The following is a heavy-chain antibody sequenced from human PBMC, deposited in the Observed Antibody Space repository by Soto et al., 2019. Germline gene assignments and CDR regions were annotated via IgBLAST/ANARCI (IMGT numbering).Heavy chain of an antibody. J-gene: IGHJ5*02. CDR3: ARDRPLGYIFGFDP. CDR1: GGSISSYY. D-gene: IGHD5-12*01. V-gene: IGHV4-4*07. CDR2: IYTSGST. Sequence: LSLTCTVSGGSISSYYWSWIRQPAGKGLEWIGRIYTSGSTNYNPSLKSRVTMSVDTSKNQFSLKLSSVTAADTAVYYCARDRPLGYIFGFDPWGQGTLVTVSS.